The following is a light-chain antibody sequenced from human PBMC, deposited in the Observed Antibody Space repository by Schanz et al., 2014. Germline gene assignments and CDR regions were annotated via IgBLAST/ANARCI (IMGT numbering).Light chain of an antibody. CDR3: CSYAGSSRV. CDR1: SSDIGAYNY. CDR2: DVS. V-gene: IGLV2-14*03. J-gene: IGLJ2*01. Sequence: QSALTQPASVSGSPGQSITISCTGTSSDIGAYNYVSWYQQHPGKVPRLMIYDVSNRPSGVSNRFSGSKSGNTASLTISGLQAEDEADYYCCSYAGSSRVFGGGTKLTVL.